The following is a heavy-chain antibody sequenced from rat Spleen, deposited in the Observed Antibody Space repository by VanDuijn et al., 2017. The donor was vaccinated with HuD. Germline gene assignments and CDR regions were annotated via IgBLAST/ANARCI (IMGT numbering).Heavy chain of an antibody. V-gene: IGHV2-1*01. D-gene: IGHD5-1*01. J-gene: IGHJ2*01. CDR2: IWGDGST. Sequence: QVQLKESGPGLVQPSQTLSLTCTVSGFSLTSNSVHWVRQPPGKGLEWRGGIWGDGSTDYNSAPKSRLSLSRDTSKSQVFLKMNSLQTEDTATYYCVRSETGRGLDSWGQGVMVAVSS. CDR1: GFSLTSNS. CDR3: VRSETGRGLDS.